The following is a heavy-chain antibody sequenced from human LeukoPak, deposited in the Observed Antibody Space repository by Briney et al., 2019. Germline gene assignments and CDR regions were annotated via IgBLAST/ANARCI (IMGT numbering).Heavy chain of an antibody. CDR3: ARGRVGRYCSGGGCYLVP. Sequence: GGSLRLSCAASGFTFSSYAMSWVRQAPGKGLEWVSAISGSGGSTYYADSVKGRFTISRDNSKNTLYLQMNSLRVEDTAVYYCARGRVGRYCSGGGCYLVPWGQGTLVTVSS. CDR2: ISGSGGST. J-gene: IGHJ4*02. CDR1: GFTFSSYA. D-gene: IGHD2-15*01. V-gene: IGHV3-23*01.